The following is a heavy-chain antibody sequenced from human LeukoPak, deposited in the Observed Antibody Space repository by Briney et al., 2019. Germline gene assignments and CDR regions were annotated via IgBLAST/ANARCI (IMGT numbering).Heavy chain of an antibody. Sequence: ASVKVSCKASGYSLTNYYMHWVRQAAGQGLEWMGVIYPTGGSTGYAQMFQDRVTMTRDTSTSTVYMELSSLTSDDTAVYFCAREGASAAKHFDYWGQGTLVTVSS. CDR1: GYSLTNYY. CDR3: AREGASAAKHFDY. CDR2: IYPTGGST. J-gene: IGHJ4*02. D-gene: IGHD6-13*01. V-gene: IGHV1-46*01.